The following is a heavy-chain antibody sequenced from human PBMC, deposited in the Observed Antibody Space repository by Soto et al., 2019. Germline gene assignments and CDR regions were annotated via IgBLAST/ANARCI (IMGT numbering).Heavy chain of an antibody. CDR3: ARGNALYDY. D-gene: IGHD2-2*01. V-gene: IGHV3-11*01. CDR2: IRSTDNTR. CDR1: GFSFSDYY. Sequence: QVQLVESGGGLVKPGGSLRLSCAASGFSFSDYYMSWIRQAPGKGLEWVSYIRSTDNTRYYADSVKGRFTISSDNAKNSLYLQMNSLRADDTAVYYCARGNALYDYWGQGTLVTVSS. J-gene: IGHJ4*02.